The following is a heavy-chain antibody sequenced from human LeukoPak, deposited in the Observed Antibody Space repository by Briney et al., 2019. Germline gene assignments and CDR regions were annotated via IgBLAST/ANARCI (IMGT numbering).Heavy chain of an antibody. D-gene: IGHD6-13*01. CDR1: GFTFTDYW. Sequence: GGSLRLSCAASGFTFTDYWMSWVRQAPGKGLEWVSNIKRDGSEKYYVDSVKGRFTISRDNAKNSLYLQMNSLRTEDTAVYYCARGRGSWYGVYFDYWGQGTLVTVSS. CDR3: ARGRGSWYGVYFDY. V-gene: IGHV3-7*01. CDR2: IKRDGSEK. J-gene: IGHJ4*02.